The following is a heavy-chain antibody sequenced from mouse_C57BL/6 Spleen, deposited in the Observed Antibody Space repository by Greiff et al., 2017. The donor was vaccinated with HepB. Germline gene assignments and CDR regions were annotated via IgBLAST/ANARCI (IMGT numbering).Heavy chain of an antibody. Sequence: VQLQQSGAELVKPGASVKLSCKASGYTFTSYWMHWVKQRPGRGLEWIGRIDPNSGGTKYNEEFKSKCTLSVDKASSTAYLQISSLTSEDSAVYYCARGNEDYFDYWGQGTTLTVSS. D-gene: IGHD2-1*01. CDR2: IDPNSGGT. CDR3: ARGNEDYFDY. CDR1: GYTFTSYW. V-gene: IGHV1-72*01. J-gene: IGHJ2*01.